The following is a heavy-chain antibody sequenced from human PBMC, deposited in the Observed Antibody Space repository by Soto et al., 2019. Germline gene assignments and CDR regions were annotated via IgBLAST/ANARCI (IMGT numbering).Heavy chain of an antibody. CDR3: ARARGDTYYFDY. CDR2: INAGNGNT. Sequence: ASVKVSCKASGYTFTSYAMHWVRQAPGQRLEWMGWINAGNGNTKYSQKFQGRVTITRDTSASTAYMELSSLRSEDTAVYYCARARGDTYYFDYWGQGTLVTVSS. CDR1: GYTFTSYA. V-gene: IGHV1-3*01. J-gene: IGHJ4*02. D-gene: IGHD3-10*01.